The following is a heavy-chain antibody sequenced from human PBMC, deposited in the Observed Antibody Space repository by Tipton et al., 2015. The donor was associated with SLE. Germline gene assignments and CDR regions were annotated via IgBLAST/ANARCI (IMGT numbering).Heavy chain of an antibody. CDR2: IWYDGRNE. J-gene: IGHJ4*02. CDR3: TADGRNGSSWHYFDY. V-gene: IGHV3-33*08. CDR1: GFTFSSYA. Sequence: SLRLSCAASGFTFSSYAMSWVRQAPGKGLEWVAGIWYDGRNEEYADSVKGRFTISRDNSKNTLSLQMNSLRAEDTAVYYCTADGRNGSSWHYFDYWGQGTLVSVSS. D-gene: IGHD6-13*01.